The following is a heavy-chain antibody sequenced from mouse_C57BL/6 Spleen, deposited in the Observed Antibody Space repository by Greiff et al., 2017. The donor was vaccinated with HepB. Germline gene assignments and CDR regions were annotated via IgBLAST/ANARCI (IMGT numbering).Heavy chain of an antibody. D-gene: IGHD3-2*02. Sequence: QVQLQQSGAELVRPGTSVKVSCKASGYAFTNYLIEWVKQRPGQGLEWIGVINPGSGGTNYNEKFKGKATLTADKSSSTAYMQLSSLTSEDSAVYFCADSSGYEGFAYWGQGTLVTVSA. CDR1: GYAFTNYL. J-gene: IGHJ3*01. CDR3: ADSSGYEGFAY. V-gene: IGHV1-54*01. CDR2: INPGSGGT.